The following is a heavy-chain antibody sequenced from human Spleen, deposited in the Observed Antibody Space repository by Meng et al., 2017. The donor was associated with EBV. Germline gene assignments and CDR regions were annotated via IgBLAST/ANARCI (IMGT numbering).Heavy chain of an antibody. D-gene: IGHD3-22*01. Sequence: QVQLRASGPGLVTPSGLLSLTCAGSGGSISSSTWWTWVRQPPGKGLEWIGEIYHGGDTNYNPSLKSRVTISVDKSKNQFSLKVRSVTAADTAVYYCARRGVDYYDSSAWGWGQGALVTVSS. V-gene: IGHV4-4*02. CDR3: ARRGVDYYDSSAWG. CDR1: GGSISSSTW. CDR2: IYHGGDT. J-gene: IGHJ4*02.